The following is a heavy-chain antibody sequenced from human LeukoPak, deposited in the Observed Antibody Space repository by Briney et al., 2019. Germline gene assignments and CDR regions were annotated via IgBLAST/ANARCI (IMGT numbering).Heavy chain of an antibody. V-gene: IGHV4-34*01. CDR1: GGSFSGYY. CDR3: ASWDGYNSRAFDI. Sequence: SETLSLTCAVYGGSFSGYYWSWIRQPPGKGLEWIGEINHSGSTNYNPSLKSRVTISVDTSKNQFSPKLSSVTAADTAVYYCASWDGYNSRAFDIWGQGTMVTVSS. CDR2: INHSGST. J-gene: IGHJ3*02. D-gene: IGHD5-24*01.